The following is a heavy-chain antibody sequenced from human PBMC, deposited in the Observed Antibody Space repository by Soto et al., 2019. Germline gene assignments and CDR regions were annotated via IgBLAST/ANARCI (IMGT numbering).Heavy chain of an antibody. J-gene: IGHJ6*03. D-gene: IGHD2-2*01. CDR3: ARAGWYQLLFTDYYYYYMDV. V-gene: IGHV4-59*01. Sequence: SKTLSLTCTVSGGSISSYYWSWIRQPPGKGLEWIGYIYYSGSTNYNPSLKSRVTISVDTSKNQFSLKLSSVTAADTAVYYCARAGWYQLLFTDYYYYYMDVWGKGTTVNVSS. CDR1: GGSISSYY. CDR2: IYYSGST.